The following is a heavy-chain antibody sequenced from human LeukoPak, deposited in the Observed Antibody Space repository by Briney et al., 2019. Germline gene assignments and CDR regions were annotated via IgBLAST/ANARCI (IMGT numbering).Heavy chain of an antibody. CDR1: GGSISSSNSY. D-gene: IGHD2-8*02. CDR2: VFYSGSP. J-gene: IGHJ6*03. CDR3: ARLATGIDSFYYMDI. Sequence: SETLSLTCTVSGGSISSSNSYWGWIRQPPGQGLEWIGTVFYSGSPYYNPSLKSRVTISMDTSKNQFSLNLTSVTAADTAVYYCARLATGIDSFYYMDIWGKGTTVTVSS. V-gene: IGHV4-39*07.